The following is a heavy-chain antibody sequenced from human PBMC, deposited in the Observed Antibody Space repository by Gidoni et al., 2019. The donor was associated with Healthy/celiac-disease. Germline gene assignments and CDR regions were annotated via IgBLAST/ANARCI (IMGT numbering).Heavy chain of an antibody. Sequence: EVQLVESGGGLVQPGGSLRLSCAASGFTLSSYEMNWVRQAPGKGLEWVSYISSSGSTIYYADSVKGRFTISRDNAKNSLYLQMNSLRAEDTAVYYCARDHYYYGMDVWGQGTMVTVSS. CDR1: GFTLSSYE. CDR3: ARDHYYYGMDV. J-gene: IGHJ6*02. V-gene: IGHV3-48*03. CDR2: ISSSGSTI.